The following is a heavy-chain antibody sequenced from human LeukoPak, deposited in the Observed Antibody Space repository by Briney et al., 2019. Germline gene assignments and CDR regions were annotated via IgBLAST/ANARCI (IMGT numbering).Heavy chain of an antibody. J-gene: IGHJ3*02. CDR3: ARRYCSSTFCHGAFDI. Sequence: GESLKISCKGSGYTVTTYWIGWVRQMPGKGLEWMGITSPGDSDTRYSPSFQGQVTISADKSIRTAYLQWSSLKASDTAMYYCARRYCSSTFCHGAFDIWGQGTMVTVSS. CDR1: GYTVTTYW. V-gene: IGHV5-51*01. CDR2: TSPGDSDT. D-gene: IGHD2-2*01.